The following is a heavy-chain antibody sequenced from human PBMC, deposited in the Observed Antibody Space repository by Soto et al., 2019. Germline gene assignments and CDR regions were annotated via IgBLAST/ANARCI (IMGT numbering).Heavy chain of an antibody. J-gene: IGHJ6*02. V-gene: IGHV4-34*01. CDR3: ARRALVLEGDYGMDV. Sequence: SETLSLTCAVYGGSFSGYYWSWIRQPPGKGLEWIGEINHSGSTNYNPSLKSRVTISVDTSKNQFSLKLSSVTAADTAVYYCARRALVLEGDYGMDVWGQGTTVTVSS. D-gene: IGHD3-10*01. CDR2: INHSGST. CDR1: GGSFSGYY.